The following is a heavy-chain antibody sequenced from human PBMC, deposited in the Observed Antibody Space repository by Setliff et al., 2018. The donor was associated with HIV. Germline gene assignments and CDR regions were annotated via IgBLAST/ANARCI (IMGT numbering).Heavy chain of an antibody. CDR1: GGSISSYY. CDR3: AGARGGCSGGSCPAHHYYYYMDV. CDR2: IYYTGST. J-gene: IGHJ6*03. V-gene: IGHV4-59*01. D-gene: IGHD2-15*01. Sequence: SETLSLTCNVSGGSISSYYWSWLRQPPGKRFEWIGYIYYTGSTDYNPSLKSRVTISMDTSKNQFSLKLNSLSAADTAVYYCAGARGGCSGGSCPAHHYYYYMDVWGKGTTVTVSS.